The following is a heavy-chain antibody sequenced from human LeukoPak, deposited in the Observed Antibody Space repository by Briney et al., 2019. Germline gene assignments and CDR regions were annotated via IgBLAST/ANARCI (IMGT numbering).Heavy chain of an antibody. V-gene: IGHV3-74*01. CDR1: GFTFSSYW. J-gene: IGHJ2*01. Sequence: PGGSLRLSCAASGFTFSSYWMHWVRQAPGKGLVWVSRINSDGSSTSYADSVKGRFTISRDNAKNTLYLQMNSLRAEDTAVYYCAKGLFTAVNRYWYFDLWGRGTLVTVSS. CDR3: AKGLFTAVNRYWYFDL. CDR2: INSDGSST. D-gene: IGHD5-18*01.